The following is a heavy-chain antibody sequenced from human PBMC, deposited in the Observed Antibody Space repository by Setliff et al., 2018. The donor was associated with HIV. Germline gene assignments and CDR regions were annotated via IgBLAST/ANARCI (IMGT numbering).Heavy chain of an antibody. CDR3: GWGVGY. V-gene: IGHV4-61*09. Sequence: PSETLSLTCTVSGGSIRTGNYYWNWIRQPAGKGLEWIGHIHTTGSITYNPSLRSRVTISLDTSKNQVSLSLASVTAADTAVYSSGWGVGYWGQGTLVTVSS. D-gene: IGHD1-26*01. CDR1: GGSIRTGNYY. J-gene: IGHJ4*02. CDR2: IHTTGSI.